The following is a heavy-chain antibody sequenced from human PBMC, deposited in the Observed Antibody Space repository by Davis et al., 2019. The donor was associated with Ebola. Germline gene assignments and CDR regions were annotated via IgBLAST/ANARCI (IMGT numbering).Heavy chain of an antibody. CDR1: GGSISSSSYY. V-gene: IGHV4-39*07. CDR3: ARGMGGGNSYFNYYYGMDV. D-gene: IGHD2-21*02. Sequence: PSETLSLTCTVSGGSISSSSYYWSWIRQPPGKGLEWIGEINHSGSTNYNPSLKSRVTISVDTSKNQFSLKLSSVTAADTAVYYCARGMGGGNSYFNYYYGMDVWGQGTTVTVSS. CDR2: INHSGST. J-gene: IGHJ6*02.